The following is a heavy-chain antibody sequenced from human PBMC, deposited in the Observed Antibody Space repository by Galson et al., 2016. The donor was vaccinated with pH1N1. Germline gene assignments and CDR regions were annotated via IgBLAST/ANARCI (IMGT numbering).Heavy chain of an antibody. CDR3: ARGKSRWERYFDY. CDR2: IIAIFGTA. J-gene: IGHJ4*02. Sequence: SVKVSCKASGGTFNTDAISWVRQAPGQGLEWMGRIIAIFGTANYAQKLQGRVTLTADESTSTAYVELSSLRSDDTAVYYCARGKSRWERYFDYWGQGTLVTVSS. CDR1: GGTFNTDA. D-gene: IGHD1-26*01. V-gene: IGHV1-69*13.